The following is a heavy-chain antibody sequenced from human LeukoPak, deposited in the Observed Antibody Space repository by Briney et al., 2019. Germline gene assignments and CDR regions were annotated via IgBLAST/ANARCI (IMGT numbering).Heavy chain of an antibody. D-gene: IGHD3-10*01. CDR2: VYYVGNA. CDR1: GGSVRSSRPY. V-gene: IGHV4-39*02. J-gene: IGHJ5*02. CDR3: ATHDEGSYFET. Sequence: PSETLPLTCTVSGGSVRSSRPYWGWIRQSPGKGLEWIGSVYYVGNAYYRPSLLSRATITIDTSKTHISLRLTSVTATDTGIYYCATHDEGSYFETWGQGALVTVSS.